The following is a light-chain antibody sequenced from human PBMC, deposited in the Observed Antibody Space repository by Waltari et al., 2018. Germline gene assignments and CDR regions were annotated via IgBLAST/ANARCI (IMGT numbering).Light chain of an antibody. J-gene: IGKJ4*01. V-gene: IGKV1-5*01. CDR1: QSISSW. Sequence: DIQLTQSPSALSASVGDRVTITCRASQSISSWLAWYQEKPGKAPKLLIYDASTLESGVPSRFSGSGSGTEFTLTVSSLQPDDFATYYCQQYNNNPTFGGGTTVE. CDR3: QQYNNNPT. CDR2: DAS.